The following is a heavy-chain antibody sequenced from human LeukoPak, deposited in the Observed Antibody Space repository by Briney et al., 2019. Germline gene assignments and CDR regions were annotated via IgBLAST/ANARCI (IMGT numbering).Heavy chain of an antibody. CDR2: IYSGGST. J-gene: IGHJ4*02. CDR1: GFTVSSNY. CDR3: AKLGQSGSSSPDDY. D-gene: IGHD6-6*01. Sequence: GGSLRLSCAASGFTVSSNYMSWVRQAPGKGLEWVSVIYSGGSTYYADSVKGRFTIPRDNSKNTLYLQMNSLRAEDTAVYYCAKLGQSGSSSPDDYWGQGTLVTVSS. V-gene: IGHV3-53*05.